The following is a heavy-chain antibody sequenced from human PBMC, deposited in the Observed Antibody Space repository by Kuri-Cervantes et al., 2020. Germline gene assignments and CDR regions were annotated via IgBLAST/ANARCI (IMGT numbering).Heavy chain of an antibody. V-gene: IGHV1-18*01. Sequence: ASVKVSCKASGYTFTSYGISWVRQAPGQGLEWMGWISAYNGDTNYAQKLQGRVTMTTDTSTSTAYMELRGLRSDDTAVYYCARDRGFGDENDYWGQGTLVTVSS. D-gene: IGHD3-3*01. CDR3: ARDRGFGDENDY. CDR1: GYTFTSYG. CDR2: ISAYNGDT. J-gene: IGHJ4*02.